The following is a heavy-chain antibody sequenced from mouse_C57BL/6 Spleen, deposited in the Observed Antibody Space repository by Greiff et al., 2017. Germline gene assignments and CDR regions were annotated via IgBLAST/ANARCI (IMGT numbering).Heavy chain of an antibody. CDR2: IRSKSSNYAT. CDR3: VRGDYGSSRDWYFDV. CDR1: GFTFNTYA. Sequence: EVQLVESGGGLVQPKGSLKLSCAASGFTFNTYAMHWVRQAPGKGLEWVARIRSKSSNYATYYADSVKDRFTISRDDSQSMLYLQMNNLKTEDTAMYYCVRGDYGSSRDWYFDVWGTGTTGTVSS. V-gene: IGHV10-3*01. D-gene: IGHD1-1*01. J-gene: IGHJ1*03.